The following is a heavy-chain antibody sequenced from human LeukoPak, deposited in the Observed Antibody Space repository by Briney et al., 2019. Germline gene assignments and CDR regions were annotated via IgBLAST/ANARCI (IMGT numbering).Heavy chain of an antibody. CDR1: GFTFSTYW. J-gene: IGHJ4*02. CDR3: ARGGFDAGRSDY. CDR2: IKQDGGEK. Sequence: GGSLRLSCAASGFTFSTYWMSWVRQAPGKGLEWVVNIKQDGGEKYYVDSVKGRFTISRDNANNSLYLQMNSLRAEDTAVYYCARGGFDAGRSDYWGQGTLITVSS. V-gene: IGHV3-7*01. D-gene: IGHD3-10*01.